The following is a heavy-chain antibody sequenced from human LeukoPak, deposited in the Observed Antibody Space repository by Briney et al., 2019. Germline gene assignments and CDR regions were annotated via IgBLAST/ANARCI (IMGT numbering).Heavy chain of an antibody. V-gene: IGHV1-46*01. D-gene: IGHD2-2*01. Sequence: ASVKVSCKASGYTFTSFYMNWVRQAPGQGLEWMGKINPSGGSTTYAQKFQGRVTMTTDTSTSTAYMELRSLRSDDTAVYYCARYQLLLFDYWGQGTLVTVSS. CDR3: ARYQLLLFDY. CDR2: INPSGGST. J-gene: IGHJ4*02. CDR1: GYTFTSFY.